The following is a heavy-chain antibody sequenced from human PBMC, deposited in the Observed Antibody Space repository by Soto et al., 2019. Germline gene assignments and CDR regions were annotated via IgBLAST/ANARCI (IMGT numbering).Heavy chain of an antibody. D-gene: IGHD2-15*01. CDR2: IWYDGSNK. V-gene: IGHV3-33*01. J-gene: IGHJ4*02. CDR3: ARGYCSGGSCYSDYFDY. Sequence: GGSLRLSCAASGFTFSSYGMHWVRQAPGKGPEWVAVIWYDGSNKYYADSVKGRFTISRDNSKNTLYLQMNSLRAEDTAVYYCARGYCSGGSCYSDYFDYWGQGTLVTVSS. CDR1: GFTFSSYG.